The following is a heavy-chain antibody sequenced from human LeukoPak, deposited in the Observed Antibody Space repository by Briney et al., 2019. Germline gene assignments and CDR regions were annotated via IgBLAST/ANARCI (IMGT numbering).Heavy chain of an antibody. CDR3: AKDGGSGYYYFDY. J-gene: IGHJ4*02. CDR2: IKQDGSKK. D-gene: IGHD3-22*01. Sequence: GGSLRLSCVASGFPFSSYWMTWVRQAPGKGLEWVANIKQDGSKKSYVDSVKGRFTISRDNSKNTLYVQMNSLRAEDTAVYYCAKDGGSGYYYFDYWGQGTLVTVSS. CDR1: GFPFSSYW. V-gene: IGHV3-7*03.